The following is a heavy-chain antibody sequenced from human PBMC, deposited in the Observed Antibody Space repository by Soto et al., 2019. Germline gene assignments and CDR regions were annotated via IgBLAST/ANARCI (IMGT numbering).Heavy chain of an antibody. D-gene: IGHD6-13*01. CDR3: ARDHMGGVSSSVTPRNLMDV. CDR1: GFTFSSFA. V-gene: IGHV3-33*01. Sequence: QVQLVESGGGVVQPGRSLRLSCAASGFTFSSFAMHWVRQAPGKGLEWVAVIWYDGSNKYYADSVKGRFTISRDNSKNTLYLQMNSLRAEDTAVYYCARDHMGGVSSSVTPRNLMDVWGQGTTVTVSS. J-gene: IGHJ6*02. CDR2: IWYDGSNK.